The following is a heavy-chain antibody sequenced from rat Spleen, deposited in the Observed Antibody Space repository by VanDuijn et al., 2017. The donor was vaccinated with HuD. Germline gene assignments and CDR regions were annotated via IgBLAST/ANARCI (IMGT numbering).Heavy chain of an antibody. Sequence: EVQLVESDGGLVQPGRSLKLSCAASGFTFSDYYMAWVRQAPTKGLEWVATLSYAGGRTYYRDSVKGRVTISRDNAENTVYLPMNSLRSEDTAHYYCAKDKDGGYVMDAWGQGASVTVSS. CDR3: AKDKDGGYVMDA. CDR1: GFTFSDYY. D-gene: IGHD1-11*01. V-gene: IGHV5-20*01. J-gene: IGHJ4*01. CDR2: LSYAGGRT.